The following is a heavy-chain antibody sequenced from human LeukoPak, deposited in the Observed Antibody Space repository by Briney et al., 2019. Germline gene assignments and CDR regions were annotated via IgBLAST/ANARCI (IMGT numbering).Heavy chain of an antibody. V-gene: IGHV4-39*01. Sequence: SETLSLTCTVSGGSISSSSYYWGWIRQPPGKGLEWIGSICYSGSTYYNPSLKSRVTISVDTSKNQFSLKLSSVTAADTAVYYCARQAITFGGVIVNFDYWGQGTLVTVSS. CDR1: GGSISSSSYY. CDR2: ICYSGST. D-gene: IGHD3-16*02. J-gene: IGHJ4*02. CDR3: ARQAITFGGVIVNFDY.